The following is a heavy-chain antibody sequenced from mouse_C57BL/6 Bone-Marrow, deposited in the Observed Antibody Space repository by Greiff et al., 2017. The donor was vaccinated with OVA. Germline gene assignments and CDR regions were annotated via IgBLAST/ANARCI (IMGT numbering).Heavy chain of an antibody. D-gene: IGHD2-5*01. CDR3: ARQALYSNYDD. CDR2: ISSGGSYT. CDR1: GFTFSSYG. V-gene: IGHV5-6*01. Sequence: EVKLMESGGDLVKPGGSLKLSCAASGFTFSSYGMSWVRQTPDKRLEWVATISSGGSYTYYPDSVKGRFTISRDNAKNTLYLQVSSLKSEDTAMYYCARQALYSNYDDWGQGTTLTVSS. J-gene: IGHJ2*01.